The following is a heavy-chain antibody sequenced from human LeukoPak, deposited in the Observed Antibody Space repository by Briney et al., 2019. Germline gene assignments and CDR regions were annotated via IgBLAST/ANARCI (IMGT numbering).Heavy chain of an antibody. CDR3: AKDPRSYIVTTMLFQY. CDR1: GFTFSSYA. CDR2: ISGNGGSI. J-gene: IGHJ4*02. V-gene: IGHV3-23*01. D-gene: IGHD5-12*01. Sequence: AGGSLRLSCAASGFTFSSYAMSWVRQAPGKGPEWVSGISGNGGSIYYADSVKGRFTISRDNSKNTLYLQINSLRAEDTAVYYCAKDPRSYIVTTMLFQYWGQGTLVTVSS.